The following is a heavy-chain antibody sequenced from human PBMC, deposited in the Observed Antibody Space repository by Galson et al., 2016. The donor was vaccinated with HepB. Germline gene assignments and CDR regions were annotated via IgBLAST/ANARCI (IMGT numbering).Heavy chain of an antibody. CDR2: VYDSGST. J-gene: IGHJ5*02. CDR1: GGSISNYF. Sequence: SETLSLTCTVSGGSISNYFWSWIRQPPGKALEWIGYVYDSGSTNYSPSLKSRITISVDTSKNQFSPRLRSVTAADAAVYYCARDLSSGLIGEGFDPWGPGILVTVSS. CDR3: ARDLSSGLIGEGFDP. V-gene: IGHV4-59*01. D-gene: IGHD6-19*01.